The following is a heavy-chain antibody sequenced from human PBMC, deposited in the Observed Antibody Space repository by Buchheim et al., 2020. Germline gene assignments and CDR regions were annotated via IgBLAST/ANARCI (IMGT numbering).Heavy chain of an antibody. V-gene: IGHV4-34*01. CDR3: ARGPGARRTLDY. D-gene: IGHD1-14*01. CDR2: IHQRGST. Sequence: QVQLQQWGAGLLKPSETLSLTCAVYGGSFSDYYWHWIRQLPEKGLEWIGEIHQRGSTKYNPSLTSRATMSVDASKNQFSLSVTSVTAADTAVYYCARGPGARRTLDYWGQGTL. J-gene: IGHJ4*02. CDR1: GGSFSDYY.